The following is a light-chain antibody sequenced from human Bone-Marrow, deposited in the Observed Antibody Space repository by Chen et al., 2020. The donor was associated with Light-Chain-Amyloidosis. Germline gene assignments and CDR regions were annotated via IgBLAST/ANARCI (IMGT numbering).Light chain of an antibody. Sequence: QSALTQPAPGSGSPGQSITIHCTGTSSDVGGDNHVSWYQQHPDKAPKLIIYEVTNRPSWVPDLFSGSKSDNTASLTISGLQTEDEADYFCSSYTITNTLVFGSGTRVTVL. V-gene: IGLV2-14*01. CDR1: SSDVGGDNH. J-gene: IGLJ1*01. CDR3: SSYTITNTLV. CDR2: EVT.